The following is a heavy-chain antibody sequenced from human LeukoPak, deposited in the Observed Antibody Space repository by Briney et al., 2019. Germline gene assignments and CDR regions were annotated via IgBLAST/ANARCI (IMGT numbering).Heavy chain of an antibody. V-gene: IGHV3-30*18. CDR1: GFTFSSYG. J-gene: IGHJ4*02. Sequence: GGSLRLSCAASGFTFSSYGMHWVRQAPGKGLEWVAVISYDGSNEYYADSVRGRFTISREKSKNTLYLQMNSLRPEDTAVYYCAKDLQQLYRGFLGYWGQGTLVTVLS. D-gene: IGHD6-13*01. CDR3: AKDLQQLYRGFLGY. CDR2: ISYDGSNE.